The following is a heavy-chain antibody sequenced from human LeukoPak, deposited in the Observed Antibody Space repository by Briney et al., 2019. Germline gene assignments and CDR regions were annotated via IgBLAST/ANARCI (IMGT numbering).Heavy chain of an antibody. CDR2: IYYSGST. CDR1: GGSISSYY. D-gene: IGHD3-3*01. CDR3: ARAKGYDFWSGYPGIYYMDV. V-gene: IGHV4-59*01. Sequence: SETLSLTCTVSGGSISSYYWSWIRQPPGKGLEWIGYIYYSGSTNHNPSLKSRVTISVDTSKNQFSLKLSSVTAADTAVYYCARAKGYDFWSGYPGIYYMDVWGKGTTVTVSS. J-gene: IGHJ6*03.